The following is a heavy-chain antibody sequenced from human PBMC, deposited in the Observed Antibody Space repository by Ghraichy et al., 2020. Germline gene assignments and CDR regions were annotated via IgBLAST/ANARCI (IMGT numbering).Heavy chain of an antibody. V-gene: IGHV3-30*18. CDR2: ISYDGSNK. J-gene: IGHJ4*02. Sequence: GGSLRLSCAASGFTFSSYGMHWVRQAPGKGLEWVAVISYDGSNKYYADSVKGRFTISRDNSKNTLYLQMNSLRAEDTAVYYCAKDGEHIVVVVAALDYWGQGTLVTVSS. D-gene: IGHD2-15*01. CDR1: GFTFSSYG. CDR3: AKDGEHIVVVVAALDY.